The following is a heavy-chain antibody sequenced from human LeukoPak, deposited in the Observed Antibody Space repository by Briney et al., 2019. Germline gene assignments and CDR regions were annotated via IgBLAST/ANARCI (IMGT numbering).Heavy chain of an antibody. Sequence: GGSLRLSCAASGFTFDDYAMHWVRQAPGKGLEWVSGISWNSGSIGYADSVKGRFTISRDNAKNSLYLQMNSLRAEDTALYYCAKDKLHSSSSGKDYLGQGTLVTVSS. V-gene: IGHV3-9*01. CDR1: GFTFDDYA. CDR3: AKDKLHSSSSGKDY. J-gene: IGHJ4*02. D-gene: IGHD6-6*01. CDR2: ISWNSGSI.